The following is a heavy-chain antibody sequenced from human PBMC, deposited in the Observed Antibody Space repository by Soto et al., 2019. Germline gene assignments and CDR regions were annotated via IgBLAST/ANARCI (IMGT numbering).Heavy chain of an antibody. D-gene: IGHD3-16*02. J-gene: IGHJ4*02. V-gene: IGHV4-34*01. CDR1: GGSFSGYY. Sequence: QVQLQQWGAGLLKPSETLSLTCAVYGGSFSGYYWSWIRQPPGKGLEWIGEINHSGSTNYNPSLKSRVTISVDTSKNQFSLKLSSVTAADTAVYYCARSYDYVWGSYRRPPGYWGQGTLVTVSS. CDR2: INHSGST. CDR3: ARSYDYVWGSYRRPPGY.